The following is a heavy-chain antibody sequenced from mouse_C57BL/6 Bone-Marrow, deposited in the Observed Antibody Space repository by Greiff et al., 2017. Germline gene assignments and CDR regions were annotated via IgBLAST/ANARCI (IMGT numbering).Heavy chain of an antibody. J-gene: IGHJ3*01. Sequence: QVQLQQSGPELVKPGASVKISCKASGYAFSSSWMNWVKQRPGKGLEWIGRIYPGDGDTNYNGKFKGKATLTADKSSSTAYMQLSSLTSEDSAVYFCARSYEAWFAYWGQWTLVTVSA. V-gene: IGHV1-82*01. CDR1: GYAFSSSW. CDR3: ARSYEAWFAY. D-gene: IGHD1-1*01. CDR2: IYPGDGDT.